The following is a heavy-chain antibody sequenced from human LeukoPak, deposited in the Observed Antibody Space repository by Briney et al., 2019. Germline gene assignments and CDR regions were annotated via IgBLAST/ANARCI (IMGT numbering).Heavy chain of an antibody. D-gene: IGHD2-15*01. CDR3: GRRRIDCSDTGCYVDY. Sequence: ASVKVSCKASGYTFTGYYIHWMRQDPGQGLEWMGWMNPNRGDTSYAQKFQGRVTMTRDTPINTAYMELSGLTSDDTAVYYCGRRRIDCSDTGCYVDYWGQGTLVTVSS. V-gene: IGHV1-2*02. CDR2: MNPNRGDT. CDR1: GYTFTGYY. J-gene: IGHJ4*02.